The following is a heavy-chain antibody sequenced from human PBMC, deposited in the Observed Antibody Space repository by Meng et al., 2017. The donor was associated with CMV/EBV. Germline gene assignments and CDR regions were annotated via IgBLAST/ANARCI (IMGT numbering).Heavy chain of an antibody. CDR1: GYTFTSYG. J-gene: IGHJ4*02. D-gene: IGHD3-3*01. CDR3: ARSPHDPTYYDFWSGYYPPYYFDY. CDR2: ISAYNGNT. V-gene: IGHV1-18*01. Sequence: ASVKVSCKASGYTFTSYGISWVRQAPGQGLEWMGWISAYNGNTNYAQKLQGRVTMTTDTSTSTAYMELRSLRSDDTAVYYCARSPHDPTYYDFWSGYYPPYYFDYWGQGTLVTVSS.